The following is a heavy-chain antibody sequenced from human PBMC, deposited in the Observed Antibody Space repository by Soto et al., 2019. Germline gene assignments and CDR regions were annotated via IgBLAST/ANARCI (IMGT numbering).Heavy chain of an antibody. D-gene: IGHD4-17*01. CDR3: ARSLFEGVTTFLY. V-gene: IGHV4-31*03. J-gene: IGHJ4*02. Sequence: SETLSLTCTVSGGSISSGGYYWSWIRQHPGKGLEWIGYIYYSGSTYYNPSLKSRVTISVDTSKNQFSLKLSSVTAADTAVYYCARSLFEGVTTFLYWGQGTLVTVSS. CDR2: IYYSGST. CDR1: GGSISSGGYY.